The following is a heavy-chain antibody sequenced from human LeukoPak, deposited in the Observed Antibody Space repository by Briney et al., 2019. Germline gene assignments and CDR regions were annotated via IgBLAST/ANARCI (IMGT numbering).Heavy chain of an antibody. CDR3: ARLRDGFCSGTSCRGAFDI. D-gene: IGHD2-2*03. V-gene: IGHV3-7*01. CDR1: GFAFGSSW. Sequence: GGSLRLSCAASGFAFGSSWMSWVRQAPGKGLEWVANIKHDEGEKYYLDSVKGRFTISRDNAKNSLFLQMYSLRAEDTAVYYCARLRDGFCSGTSCRGAFDIWGQGTVVTVSS. CDR2: IKHDEGEK. J-gene: IGHJ3*02.